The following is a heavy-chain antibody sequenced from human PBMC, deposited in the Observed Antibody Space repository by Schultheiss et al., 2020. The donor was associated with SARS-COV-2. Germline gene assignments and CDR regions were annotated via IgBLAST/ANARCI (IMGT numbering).Heavy chain of an antibody. D-gene: IGHD6-13*01. CDR3: AGVGLIAAAGTIYYYYGMDV. J-gene: IGHJ6*02. CDR1: GGSIRSGGYY. Sequence: SQTLSLTCTVSGGSIRSGGYYWSWIRQHPGKGLEWIGYIYYSGSNYYNPSLKSRVTISVDTSKNQFSLKLSSVTAADTAVYYCAGVGLIAAAGTIYYYYGMDVWGQGTTVTVSS. V-gene: IGHV4-31*03. CDR2: IYYSGSN.